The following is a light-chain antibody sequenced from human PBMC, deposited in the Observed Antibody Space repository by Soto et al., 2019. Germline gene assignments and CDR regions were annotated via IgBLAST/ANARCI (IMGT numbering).Light chain of an antibody. J-gene: IGKJ5*01. Sequence: DIQMTQSPSSLSASVGDRVTITCQSSQNINNYLNWYQQKPVRAPKLMIYDASNLEAGVPSMFRGSGSGTYCTFTISRLQHDDIATYYCQQYANLPTFGQGTRLEIK. CDR1: QNINNY. CDR3: QQYANLPT. V-gene: IGKV1-33*01. CDR2: DAS.